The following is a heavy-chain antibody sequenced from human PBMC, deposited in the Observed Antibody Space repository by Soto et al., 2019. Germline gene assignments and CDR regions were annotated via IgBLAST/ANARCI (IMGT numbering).Heavy chain of an antibody. CDR2: IYYSGST. CDR3: ARDDCQGGHLGMDV. Sequence: QVQLQESGPGLVKPSQTLSLTCTVSGGSISSGDYYWSWIRQPPGKGLEWIGYIYYSGSTYYNPSPKSRVTISVDTSKTQFSLKLSSVTAADTAVYYCARDDCQGGHLGMDVWGQGTTVTVSS. V-gene: IGHV4-30-4*01. CDR1: GGSISSGDYY. D-gene: IGHD2-21*01. J-gene: IGHJ6*02.